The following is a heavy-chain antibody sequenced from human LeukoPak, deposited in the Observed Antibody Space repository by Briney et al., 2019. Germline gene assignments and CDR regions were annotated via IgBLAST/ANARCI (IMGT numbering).Heavy chain of an antibody. V-gene: IGHV4-39*01. Sequence: SETLSITCSVSGGSISSSRYYWGWIRQSPGKGLQWIANIYYSGTTYYTPSLKSRVTIAVDTSKNQFFLKLSSVTAADTAVYYCARKGSYYDPSGSYCTSPFGYWGQGILVTVSS. D-gene: IGHD3-10*01. J-gene: IGHJ4*02. CDR2: IYYSGTT. CDR3: ARKGSYYDPSGSYCTSPFGY. CDR1: GGSISSSRYY.